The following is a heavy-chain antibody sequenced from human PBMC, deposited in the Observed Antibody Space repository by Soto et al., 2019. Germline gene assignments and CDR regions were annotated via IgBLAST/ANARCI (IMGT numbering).Heavy chain of an antibody. J-gene: IGHJ6*02. CDR2: IFHSGNS. V-gene: IGHV4-38-2*02. CDR1: GSSMSGFY. Sequence: PETLSLTCAVSGSSMSGFYWGWVRQPPGKGLQWIGSIFHSGNSYYSPSLKSRVILSVDTSRNQFSLNLTAAIAADTSVYYSAREDDGMDVWGQGTPVTV. CDR3: AREDDGMDV.